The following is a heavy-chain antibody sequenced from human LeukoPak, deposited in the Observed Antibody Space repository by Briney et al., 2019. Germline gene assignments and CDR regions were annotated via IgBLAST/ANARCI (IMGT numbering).Heavy chain of an antibody. Sequence: SETLSLTCTVSGGSISSGDYYWRWLRQPPGKGLEWIGYIYYSGSTYYNPSLKSRVTISVDTSKNQFSLKLSSVTAADTAVYYCPRAPPYDILTGPFFDYWGQGTLVTVSS. CDR1: GGSISSGDYY. CDR2: IYYSGST. J-gene: IGHJ4*02. CDR3: PRAPPYDILTGPFFDY. D-gene: IGHD3-9*01. V-gene: IGHV4-30-4*01.